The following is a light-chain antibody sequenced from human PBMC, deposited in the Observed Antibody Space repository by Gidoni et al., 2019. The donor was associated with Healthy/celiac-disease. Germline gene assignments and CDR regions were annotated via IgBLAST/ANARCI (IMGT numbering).Light chain of an antibody. J-gene: IGKJ1*01. V-gene: IGKV1-5*03. CDR3: QQYNSYSRT. Sequence: DIQMTKSPSTLSASVGDRVTITCRASQSISSWLPWYQQKPGKAPKLLNYKASSLESGVPSRFSGSGSGTEFTLTISSLQPDDFATYYCQQYNSYSRTFGQGTKVEIK. CDR2: KAS. CDR1: QSISSW.